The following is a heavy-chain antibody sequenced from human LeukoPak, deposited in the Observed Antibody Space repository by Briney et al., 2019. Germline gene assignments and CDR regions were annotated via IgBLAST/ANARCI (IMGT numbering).Heavy chain of an antibody. CDR3: ARVGRYCSGGSCYSGAGGYYYYYGMDV. V-gene: IGHV3-7*01. J-gene: IGHJ6*02. CDR2: IKQDGSEK. Sequence: PGGSLRLSCAASGFTFSSYWMSWVRQAPGKGLEWVANIKQDGSEKYYVDSVKGRFTISRDNAKNSLYLQMNSLRAEDTAVYYCARVGRYCSGGSCYSGAGGYYYYYGMDVWGQGTTVTVSS. CDR1: GFTFSSYW. D-gene: IGHD2-15*01.